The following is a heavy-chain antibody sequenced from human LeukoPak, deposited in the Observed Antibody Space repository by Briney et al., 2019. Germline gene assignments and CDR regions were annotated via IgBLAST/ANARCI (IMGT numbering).Heavy chain of an antibody. CDR3: AKDQEGYDYVWGSLH. Sequence: PGGSLRLSCAASGFTFSSYGMSWVRQAPGKGLEWVSAISGSGGSTYYADSVKGRFTISRDNSKNTLYLQMNSLRAEDTAVYYCAKDQEGYDYVWGSLHWGQGTLVTVSS. V-gene: IGHV3-23*01. J-gene: IGHJ4*02. CDR2: ISGSGGST. CDR1: GFTFSSYG. D-gene: IGHD3-16*01.